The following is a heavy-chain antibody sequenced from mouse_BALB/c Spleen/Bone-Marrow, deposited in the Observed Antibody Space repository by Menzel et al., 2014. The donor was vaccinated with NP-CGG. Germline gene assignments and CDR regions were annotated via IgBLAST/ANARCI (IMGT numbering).Heavy chain of an antibody. V-gene: IGHV7-3*02. J-gene: IGHJ4*01. CDR2: IRNRANGYTT. CDR3: ARETGYAYGNFAMDY. D-gene: IGHD2-1*01. CDR1: GFTSIDYY. Sequence: EVKLMESGGGLVQPGGSLRLSCEASGFTSIDYYMTWVRQPPGKALGWLGFIRNRANGYTTEYSASVKGRFTISRDISQSIFYLQMNTLRAEDSATYYCARETGYAYGNFAMDYWGQGTSVTVSS.